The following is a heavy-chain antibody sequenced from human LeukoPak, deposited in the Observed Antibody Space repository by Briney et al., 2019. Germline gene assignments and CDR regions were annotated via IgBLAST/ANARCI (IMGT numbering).Heavy chain of an antibody. Sequence: SETLSLTCAVYGGSFSGYYWSWIRQPPGKGLEWIGEINHSGSTNYNPSLKSRVTISVDTSKNQFSLKLSPVTAADTAVYYCARAPNYGDYGGQWGRGTLVTVSS. J-gene: IGHJ4*02. V-gene: IGHV4-34*01. CDR3: ARAPNYGDYGGQ. CDR2: INHSGST. CDR1: GGSFSGYY. D-gene: IGHD4-17*01.